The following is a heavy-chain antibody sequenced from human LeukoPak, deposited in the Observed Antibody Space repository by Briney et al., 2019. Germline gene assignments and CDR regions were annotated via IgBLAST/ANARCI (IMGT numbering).Heavy chain of an antibody. CDR2: INPNSGHT. CDR3: ARGIQDTGSFDY. CDR1: GYTFTGYY. J-gene: IGHJ4*02. Sequence: ASVKVSCKASGYTFTGYYMHWVRQAPGQGLEWMGWINPNSGHTNYAQKFQGRVTMTRDTSITTAYMELSRLRSDDTAVYYCARGIQDTGSFDYWGQGTLVTVSS. V-gene: IGHV1-2*02. D-gene: IGHD5-18*01.